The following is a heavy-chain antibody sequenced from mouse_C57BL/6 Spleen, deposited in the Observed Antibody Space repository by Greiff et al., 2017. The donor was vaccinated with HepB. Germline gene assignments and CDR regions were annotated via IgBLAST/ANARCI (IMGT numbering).Heavy chain of an antibody. V-gene: IGHV1-82*01. D-gene: IGHD1-1*01. CDR3: AREETVDAMDY. CDR1: GYAFSSSW. Sequence: QVQLQQSGPELVKPGASVKISCKASGYAFSSSWMNWVKQRPGKGLEWIGRIYPGDGDTNYNGKFKGKATLTADKSSSTAYMQLSSLTSEDSAVYFCAREETVDAMDYWGQGTSVTVSS. CDR2: IYPGDGDT. J-gene: IGHJ4*01.